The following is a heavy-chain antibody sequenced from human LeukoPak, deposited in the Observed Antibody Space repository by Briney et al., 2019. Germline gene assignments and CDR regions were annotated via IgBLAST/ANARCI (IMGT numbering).Heavy chain of an antibody. CDR1: GYTFTNYG. Sequence: GASVKVSCKASGYTFTNYGLRWVRQAPGQGLEWMGWISAYNGDTQYPKKFQGRVTMTRDTSTNTAYMELRSLRSDDTAVYYCARDLNSWLKTDSWGQGTLVTVS. CDR3: ARDLNSWLKTDS. V-gene: IGHV1-18*01. J-gene: IGHJ4*02. D-gene: IGHD5-12*01. CDR2: ISAYNGDT.